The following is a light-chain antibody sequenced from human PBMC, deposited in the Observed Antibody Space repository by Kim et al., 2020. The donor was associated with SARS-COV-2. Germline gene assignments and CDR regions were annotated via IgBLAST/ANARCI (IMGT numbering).Light chain of an antibody. J-gene: IGKJ2*01. CDR1: QSVAIDN. Sequence: LSPGERATLSCRASQSVAIDNLSWYQQKPGQAPRRLVLDASTRATGIPDRFSGSGSGTDFTLTISRLEPEDFAVYYCQQYGSSPVTFGQGTKLEIK. CDR2: DAS. CDR3: QQYGSSPVT. V-gene: IGKV3-20*01.